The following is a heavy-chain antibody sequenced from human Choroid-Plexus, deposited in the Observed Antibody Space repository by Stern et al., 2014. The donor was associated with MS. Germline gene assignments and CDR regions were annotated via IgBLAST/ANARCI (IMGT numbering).Heavy chain of an antibody. D-gene: IGHD6-19*01. CDR3: AKWPHHIAVAGTRYFQH. V-gene: IGHV3-23*04. CDR2: ISGRGGPT. Sequence: EVQLVESGGGLVQPGGSLRLSCAASGFSFSTYAMSWVRPTPGKGLQWVSGISGRGGPTYYAESVKGRFTISRDNPKNTLYLQMDSLRADDTAVYYCAKWPHHIAVAGTRYFQHWGQGTLVTVSS. J-gene: IGHJ1*01. CDR1: GFSFSTYA.